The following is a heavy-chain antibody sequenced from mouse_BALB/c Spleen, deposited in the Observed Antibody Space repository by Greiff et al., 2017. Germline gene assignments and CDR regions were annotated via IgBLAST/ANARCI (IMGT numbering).Heavy chain of an antibody. J-gene: IGHJ4*01. Sequence: QVQLQQSGAELMKPGASVKISCKATGYTFSSYWIEWVKQRPGHGLEWIGEILPGSGSTNYNEKFKGKATFTADTSSNTAYMQLSSLTSEDSAVYYCASNRYDPGSAMDYWGQGTSVTVSS. CDR2: ILPGSGST. V-gene: IGHV1-9*01. CDR3: ASNRYDPGSAMDY. D-gene: IGHD2-14*01. CDR1: GYTFSSYW.